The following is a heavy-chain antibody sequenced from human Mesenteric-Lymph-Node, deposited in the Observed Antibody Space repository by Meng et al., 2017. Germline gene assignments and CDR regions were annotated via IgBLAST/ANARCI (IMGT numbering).Heavy chain of an antibody. Sequence: GESLKISCAASGFTFSSYAMSWVRQAPGKGLEWVSAISGSGGSTYYADSVKGRFTISRDNSKNTLYLQMNSLRAEDTGIYYCAKDLVGVTYWGQGTLVTVSS. J-gene: IGHJ4*02. D-gene: IGHD1-26*01. CDR1: GFTFSSYA. CDR3: AKDLVGVTY. V-gene: IGHV3-23*01. CDR2: ISGSGGST.